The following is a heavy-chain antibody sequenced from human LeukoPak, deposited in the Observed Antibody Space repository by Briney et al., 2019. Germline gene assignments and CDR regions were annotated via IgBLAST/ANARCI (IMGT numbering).Heavy chain of an antibody. J-gene: IGHJ6*02. Sequence: GGSPRLSCAASGFTFSSYRMNWVRQAPGKALEWVSSISSSSSYIYYADSVKGRFTISRDNAKNSLYLQMNSLRAEDTAVYYCASDYYDSYGMDVWGQGTTVTVSS. CDR3: ASDYYDSYGMDV. CDR2: ISSSSSYI. D-gene: IGHD3-3*01. CDR1: GFTFSSYR. V-gene: IGHV3-21*01.